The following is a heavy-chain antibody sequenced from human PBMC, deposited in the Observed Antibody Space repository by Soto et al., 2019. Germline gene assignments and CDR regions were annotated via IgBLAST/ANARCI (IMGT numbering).Heavy chain of an antibody. Sequence: ASVKVSCKASGYTFTSYGISWVRQAPGQGLERMGWISAYNGNTNYAQKLQGRVTMTTDTSTSTAYMELRSLRSDDTAVYYCARDTAINGLPLRYYYGMDVWGQGTTVTVSS. CDR2: ISAYNGNT. CDR1: GYTFTSYG. J-gene: IGHJ6*02. V-gene: IGHV1-18*01. D-gene: IGHD5-18*01. CDR3: ARDTAINGLPLRYYYGMDV.